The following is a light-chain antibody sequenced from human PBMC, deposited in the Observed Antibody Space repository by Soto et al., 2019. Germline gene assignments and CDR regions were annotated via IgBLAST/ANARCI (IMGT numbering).Light chain of an antibody. CDR3: QHYSAFSVT. J-gene: IGKJ1*01. CDR1: KTISSY. CDR2: AAS. V-gene: IGKV1-39*01. Sequence: DIQMTQSPSSLSASEGDRVTITCLVSKTISSYLNWYQKRPGEAPKLLIYAASSLQSGVPSMFSGSGSGTDFTLTISCLQSEDLATYYCQHYSAFSVTFGQGTKVDIK.